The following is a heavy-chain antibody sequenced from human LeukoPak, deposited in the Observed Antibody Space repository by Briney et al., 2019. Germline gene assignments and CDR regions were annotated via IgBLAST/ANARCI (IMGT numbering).Heavy chain of an antibody. J-gene: IGHJ4*02. CDR1: GYSFTSYW. CDR2: IDPSDSYS. CDR3: ARQTRDCSSNSCHSPPDY. V-gene: IGHV5-10-1*01. Sequence: GESLKISCKGSGYSFTSYWISWVRQMPGKGLEWMGRIDPSDSYSNYSPSFQGHVTISADKSISTAYLQWSSLKASDTAMYYCARQTRDCSSNSCHSPPDYWGQGTLVTVSS. D-gene: IGHD2-2*01.